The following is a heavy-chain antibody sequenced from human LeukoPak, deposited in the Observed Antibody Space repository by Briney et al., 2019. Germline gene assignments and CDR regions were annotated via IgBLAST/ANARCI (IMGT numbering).Heavy chain of an antibody. CDR3: ARDRLGEMNEAFDI. CDR2: INHSGST. V-gene: IGHV4-34*01. J-gene: IGHJ3*02. D-gene: IGHD3-10*01. Sequence: PSETLSLTCAVYGGSFSGYYWSWIRQPPGKGLEWIGEINHSGSTNYNPSLKSRVTMSVDTSKNQFSLKLSSVTAADTAVYYCARDRLGEMNEAFDIWGQGTMVTVSS. CDR1: GGSFSGYY.